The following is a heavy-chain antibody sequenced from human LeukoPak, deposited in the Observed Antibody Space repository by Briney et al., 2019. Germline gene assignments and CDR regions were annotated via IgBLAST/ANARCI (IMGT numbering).Heavy chain of an antibody. D-gene: IGHD1-26*01. CDR3: AKFLSGSYDNNDAFDI. CDR2: ISYDGSNK. V-gene: IGHV3-30*04. CDR1: GFTFSSYA. J-gene: IGHJ3*02. Sequence: QPGGSLRLSCAASGFTFSSYAMHWVRQAPGKGLEWVAVISYDGSNKYYADSVKGRFTISRDNSKNTLYLQMNSLRAEDTAVYYCAKFLSGSYDNNDAFDIWGQGTMVTVSS.